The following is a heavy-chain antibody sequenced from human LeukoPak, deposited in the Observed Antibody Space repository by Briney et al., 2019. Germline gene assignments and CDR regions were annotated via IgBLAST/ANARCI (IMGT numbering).Heavy chain of an antibody. V-gene: IGHV1-18*01. CDR3: ARDGRYSGTYLDY. J-gene: IGHJ4*02. CDR2: ISGHTGNT. Sequence: ASVKVSCKTSGYIFKNYGVSWVRQAPGQGLEWMEWISGHTGNTKYAETVQGRVTMITDTSTTTVYMEMRSLRSDDTAVYFCARDGRYSGTYLDYWGQGTLVTVSS. D-gene: IGHD1-26*01. CDR1: GYIFKNYG.